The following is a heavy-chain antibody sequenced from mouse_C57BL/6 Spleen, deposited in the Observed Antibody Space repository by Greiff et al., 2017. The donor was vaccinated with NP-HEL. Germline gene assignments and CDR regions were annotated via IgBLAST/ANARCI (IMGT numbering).Heavy chain of an antibody. J-gene: IGHJ1*03. V-gene: IGHV2-2*01. Sequence: QVQLKQSGPGLVQPSQSLSITCTVSGFSLTSYGVHWVRQSPGKGLEWLGVIWSGGSTDYNAAFISRLSISKDNSKSQVFFKMNSLQADDTAIYYCARGGLYYGNYEDWYFDVWGTGTTVTVSS. CDR2: IWSGGST. CDR1: GFSLTSYG. CDR3: ARGGLYYGNYEDWYFDV. D-gene: IGHD2-1*01.